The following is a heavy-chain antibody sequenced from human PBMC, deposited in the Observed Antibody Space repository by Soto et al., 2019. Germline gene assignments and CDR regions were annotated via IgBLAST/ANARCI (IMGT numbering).Heavy chain of an antibody. J-gene: IGHJ4*02. CDR3: AKDRGYSNPSEVEY. V-gene: IGHV3-21*02. CDR1: GFTFSTYS. CDR2: ISSSSSFR. Sequence: EVQLVESGGDLVRPGGSLRLSCAASGFTFSTYSMNWVRQAPGRGLEWVSSISSSSSFRYYADSVKGRFTISRDNAKNSLFLQMSSLRAEDTAVYYCAKDRGYSNPSEVEYWGQGTLVTVSS. D-gene: IGHD4-4*01.